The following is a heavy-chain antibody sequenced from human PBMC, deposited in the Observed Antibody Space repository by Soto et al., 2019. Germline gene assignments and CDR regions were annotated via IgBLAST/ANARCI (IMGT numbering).Heavy chain of an antibody. CDR3: ARDVDYYYYYMDV. CDR2: IYYSGST. CDR1: GGSISSYY. D-gene: IGHD2-21*01. V-gene: IGHV4-59*01. Sequence: LTCTVSGGSISSYYWSWIRQPPGKGLEWIGYIYYSGSTNYNPSLKSRVTISVETSKNQFSLKLSSVTAADTAVYYCARDVDYYYYYMDVWGKGTTVTVSS. J-gene: IGHJ6*03.